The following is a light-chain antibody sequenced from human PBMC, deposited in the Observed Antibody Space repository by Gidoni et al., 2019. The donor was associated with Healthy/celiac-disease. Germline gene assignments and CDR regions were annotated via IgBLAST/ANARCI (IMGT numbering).Light chain of an antibody. CDR1: QSLLHSNGYNY. V-gene: IGKV2-28*01. Sequence: DIVMIQSPLSLPVTPGEPASISCRSSQSLLHSNGYNYLNWYLQKPGQSPQLLIYLGSNRASGVPDRFSGSGSGTDFTLKISRVEADDVGVYYCMQALHLYTFGQGTKLEIK. CDR2: LGS. CDR3: MQALHLYT. J-gene: IGKJ2*01.